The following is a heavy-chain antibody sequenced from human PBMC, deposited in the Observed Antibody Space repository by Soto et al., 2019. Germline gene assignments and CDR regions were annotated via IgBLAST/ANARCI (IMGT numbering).Heavy chain of an antibody. CDR3: ARGPPVFGVVMRTYYYYMDV. D-gene: IGHD3-3*01. CDR1: GGSISNFY. Sequence: SETLSLTCTVSGGSISNFYWSWIRQPPGKGLEWIGYVYYTGSTSYNPSLKRRVTFSADSSRGQFSLRLNSVTAADTAVYYCARGPPVFGVVMRTYYYYMDVWGKGTTVTVSS. V-gene: IGHV4-59*08. CDR2: VYYTGST. J-gene: IGHJ6*03.